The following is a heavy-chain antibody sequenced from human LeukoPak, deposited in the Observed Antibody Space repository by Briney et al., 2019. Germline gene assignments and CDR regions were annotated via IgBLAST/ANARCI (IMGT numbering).Heavy chain of an antibody. CDR3: ARVMSKTTYYFDY. V-gene: IGHV4-59*01. Sequence: SETLSLTCTVSGGSISSYYWSWIRQPPGKGLEWIGYIYYSGSTNYNPSLKSRVTISVDTSKNQFSLKLSSVTAADTAVYYCARVMSKTTYYFDYWGQGTLVTVSS. D-gene: IGHD1-7*01. CDR2: IYYSGST. CDR1: GGSISSYY. J-gene: IGHJ4*02.